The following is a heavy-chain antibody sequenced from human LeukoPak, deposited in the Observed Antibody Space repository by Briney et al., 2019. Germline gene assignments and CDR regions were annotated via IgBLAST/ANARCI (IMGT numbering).Heavy chain of an antibody. CDR3: ARRQCSGGSCYYFDS. D-gene: IGHD2-15*01. V-gene: IGHV5-51*01. Sequence: GESLKISCKGSGYSFTSYWISWVRQMPGKGLEWMGIIHPGDSSTRYSPSLQGQVTILSDKSINTAYLQWSSLKASDTAMYYCARRQCSGGSCYYFDSWGQGTLVTVSS. CDR2: IHPGDSST. J-gene: IGHJ4*02. CDR1: GYSFTSYW.